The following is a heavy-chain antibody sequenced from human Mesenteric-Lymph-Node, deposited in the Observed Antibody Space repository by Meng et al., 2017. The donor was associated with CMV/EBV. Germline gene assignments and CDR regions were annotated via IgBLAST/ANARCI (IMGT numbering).Heavy chain of an antibody. D-gene: IGHD6-6*01. CDR1: GFTFSSYE. CDR2: ISSNGSTI. J-gene: IGHJ5*02. CDR3: ARGYSSIAARNRRWFDP. Sequence: GESLKISCAASGFTFSSYEMNWVRQAPGKGLERVSYISSNGSTIYYADSVKGRFTISRDNAKNTLYLQMNSLRAEDTAVYYCARGYSSIAARNRRWFDPWGQGTLVTVSS. V-gene: IGHV3-48*03.